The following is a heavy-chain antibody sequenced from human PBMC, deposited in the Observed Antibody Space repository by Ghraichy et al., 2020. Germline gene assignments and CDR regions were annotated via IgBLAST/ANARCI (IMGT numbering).Heavy chain of an antibody. D-gene: IGHD1-26*01. CDR1: GGSLSSSTYY. V-gene: IGHV4-39*01. J-gene: IGHJ4*02. CDR3: ARLGGSYLRYFDY. Sequence: SETLSLTCTVSGGSLSSSTYYWGWIRQPPGKGLEWIGSIYYSGSSYYNPSLKSRVTISVDTSKNQFSLKLSSVTAADTAVYYCARLGGSYLRYFDYWGQGTLVTVSS. CDR2: IYYSGSS.